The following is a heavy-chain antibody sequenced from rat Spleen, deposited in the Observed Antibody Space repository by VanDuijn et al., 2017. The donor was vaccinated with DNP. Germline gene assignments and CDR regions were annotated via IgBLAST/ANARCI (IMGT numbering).Heavy chain of an antibody. CDR1: GFTFSDYY. J-gene: IGHJ2*01. CDR2: ISYDGGST. V-gene: IGHV5-7*01. CDR3: ARPDY. Sequence: EVRLVESGGGLVQPGRSLKLSCAASGFTFSDYYMAWVRQAPQKGLEWVATISYDGGSTHYRDSVKGRFTASRDNTKSTLYLQMDSLRSEDTATYYCARPDYWGQGVMVTVSS.